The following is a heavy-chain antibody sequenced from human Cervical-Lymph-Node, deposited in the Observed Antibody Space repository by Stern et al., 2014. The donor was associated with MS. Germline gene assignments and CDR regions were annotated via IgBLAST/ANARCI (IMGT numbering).Heavy chain of an antibody. D-gene: IGHD1-26*01. V-gene: IGHV1-69*06. Sequence: VQLVESGAEVKKPGSSVKVSCKASGGTFSTSGISWVRQAPGQGLEWMGGIIPLLGTTNYARKFQGRLTITADKSTSTAYMALGSLRSEDTAIYYCARDLGVGPTVSWGQGTVVTVSS. CDR1: GGTFSTSG. J-gene: IGHJ5*02. CDR3: ARDLGVGPTVS. CDR2: IIPLLGTT.